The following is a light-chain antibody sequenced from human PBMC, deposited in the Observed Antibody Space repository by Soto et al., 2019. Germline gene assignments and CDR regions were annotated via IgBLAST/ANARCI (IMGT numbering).Light chain of an antibody. V-gene: IGKV3-20*01. Sequence: EIVLAQSPDTLSLSPGERAILSCRAGQTVSGTYLAWYQQKPGQAPRLLIYGSSFKASGIPDRFSGSGSGTAFTLTLASLVHEDFAVYSCQQYGYSPRTFGQGTKLEMK. J-gene: IGKJ2*01. CDR1: QTVSGTY. CDR2: GSS. CDR3: QQYGYSPRT.